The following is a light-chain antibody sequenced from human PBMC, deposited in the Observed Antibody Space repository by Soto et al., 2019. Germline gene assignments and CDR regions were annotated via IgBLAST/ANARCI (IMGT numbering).Light chain of an antibody. CDR3: QQYTNWPYT. Sequence: EIVMTQSPATLSVSPGEGATVSCRASQTISSNLAWYRQKPGQAPRLLIYAASTRATGIPARFSGSGSGTEFTLTISSLQPDDFAVYYCQQYTNWPYTFGQGTSLEI. J-gene: IGKJ2*01. CDR1: QTISSN. CDR2: AAS. V-gene: IGKV3-15*01.